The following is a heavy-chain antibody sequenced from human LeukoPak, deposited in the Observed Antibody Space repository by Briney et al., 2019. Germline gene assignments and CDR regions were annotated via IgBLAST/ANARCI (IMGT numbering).Heavy chain of an antibody. CDR1: GYTFTGYY. CDR2: INPNSGGT. Sequence: GASVKVSCKASGYTFTGYYMHWVRQAPGQGLEWMGWINPNSGGTNYTQKFQGRVTMTRDTSISTAYMELSRLRSDDTAVYYCAREGYSGDLPSGYYYYGMDVWGQGTTVTVSS. J-gene: IGHJ6*02. D-gene: IGHD5-12*01. V-gene: IGHV1-2*02. CDR3: AREGYSGDLPSGYYYYGMDV.